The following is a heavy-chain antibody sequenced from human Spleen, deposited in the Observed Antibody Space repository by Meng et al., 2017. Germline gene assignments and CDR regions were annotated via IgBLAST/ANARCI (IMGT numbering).Heavy chain of an antibody. CDR3: ARHSKYDWSYRYYFED. CDR1: GFTVSDYY. CDR2: ISDTGRAV. D-gene: IGHD3-16*02. V-gene: IGHV3-11*01. J-gene: IGHJ4*02. Sequence: GGSLRLSCVVSGFTVSDYYMSWIRQAPGRGPEWISYISDTGRAVYYADSVKGRFTLSRDNAKNSLSLQLNSLTAEDTAVYYCARHSKYDWSYRYYFEDWGQGTLVTVSS.